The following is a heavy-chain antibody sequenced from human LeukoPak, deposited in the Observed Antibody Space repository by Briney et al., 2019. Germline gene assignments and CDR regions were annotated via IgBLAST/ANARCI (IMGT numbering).Heavy chain of an antibody. CDR1: GYSFSSYY. V-gene: IGHV5-51*01. D-gene: IGHD3-10*01. Sequence: NLGESLKISCQASGYSFSSYYIGWVRQMPGKGLEWMGIIYAGDSDIRYSPSFEGQVTISVDKSTTTAYLQWSSLKASDSAIYYCARLGVMVRGASDQITAFDIWGQGTLVTISS. CDR3: ARLGVMVRGASDQITAFDI. CDR2: IYAGDSDI. J-gene: IGHJ3*02.